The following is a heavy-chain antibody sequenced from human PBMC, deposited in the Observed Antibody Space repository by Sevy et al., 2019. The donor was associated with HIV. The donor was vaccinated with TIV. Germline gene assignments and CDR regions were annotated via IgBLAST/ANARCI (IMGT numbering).Heavy chain of an antibody. CDR3: AKERRIAAARGFDY. CDR2: ISYDGSNK. Sequence: GGSLRLSCAASGFTFSSYGMHWVRQAPGKGLEWVAVISYDGSNKYYADSVKGRFTISRDNSKNTLYLQMNSLRAEDTAVYDCAKERRIAAARGFDYWGQGTLVTVSS. CDR1: GFTFSSYG. D-gene: IGHD6-13*01. V-gene: IGHV3-30*18. J-gene: IGHJ4*02.